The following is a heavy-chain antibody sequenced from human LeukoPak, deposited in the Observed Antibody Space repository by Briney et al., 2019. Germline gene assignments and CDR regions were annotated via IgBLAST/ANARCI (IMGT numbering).Heavy chain of an antibody. V-gene: IGHV1-8*01. CDR3: ANNPSSGWVQGARWYFDL. D-gene: IGHD6-19*01. CDR1: GYTFTSYD. CDR2: MNPNSGNT. J-gene: IGHJ2*01. Sequence: ASVKVSCKASGYTFTSYDINWVRQATGQGLEWMGWMNPNSGNTGYAQKFQGRVTITADESTSTAYMELSSLRSEDTAVYYCANNPSSGWVQGARWYFDLWGRGTLVTVSS.